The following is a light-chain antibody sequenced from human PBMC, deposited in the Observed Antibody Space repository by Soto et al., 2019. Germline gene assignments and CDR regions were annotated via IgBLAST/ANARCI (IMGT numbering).Light chain of an antibody. Sequence: DIQMTQSPSSLSASVGDGVTITCRASQNISYYLNWYQQKPGKAPKLLIYAASSLQSGVPSRFSGSASGTDFTLTISSLQPEDFATYYCHQSYSTPLSFGGGTKVEIK. J-gene: IGKJ4*01. CDR1: QNISYY. CDR2: AAS. CDR3: HQSYSTPLS. V-gene: IGKV1-39*01.